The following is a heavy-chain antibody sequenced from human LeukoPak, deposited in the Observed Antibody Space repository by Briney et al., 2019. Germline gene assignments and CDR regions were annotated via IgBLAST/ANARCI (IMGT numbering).Heavy chain of an antibody. CDR3: AREYCSSTSCYAENWFDP. J-gene: IGHJ5*02. D-gene: IGHD2-2*01. Sequence: SETLSLTCAISGGAISSGGYSWSWIRQPPGKGLEWIGYIYYSGSTYYNPSLKSRVTISVDTSKNQFSLKLSSVTAAGTAVYYCAREYCSSTSCYAENWFDPWGQGTLVTVSS. CDR2: IYYSGST. CDR1: GGAISSGGYS. V-gene: IGHV4-30-4*07.